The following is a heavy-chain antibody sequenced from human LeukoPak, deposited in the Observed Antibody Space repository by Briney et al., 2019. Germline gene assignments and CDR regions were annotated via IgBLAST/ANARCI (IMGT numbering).Heavy chain of an antibody. Sequence: PGGSLRLSCAASGFTFSNYGMHWVRQAPGKGLEWVAFIRYDGTNKYYADSVKGRFTISRDNSKNTLYLQMNSLRVEDTAVYYCAKYAPVTMIVSFGWGQGTLVTVSS. CDR2: IRYDGTNK. CDR1: GFTFSNYG. D-gene: IGHD3-22*01. J-gene: IGHJ4*02. V-gene: IGHV3-30*02. CDR3: AKYAPVTMIVSFG.